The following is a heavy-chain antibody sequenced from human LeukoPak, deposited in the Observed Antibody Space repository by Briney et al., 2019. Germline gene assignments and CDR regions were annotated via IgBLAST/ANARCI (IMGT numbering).Heavy chain of an antibody. CDR1: GGSISSYY. Sequence: SETLSLTCTVSGGSISSYYWSWIRQPAGKGLEWIGRIYTSGSTNYNPSLKSRVTMSVDTSKNQFSLKLSSVTAADTAVYYCARDQRGRLLWFGELWVGFDPWGQGTLVTVSS. CDR2: IYTSGST. D-gene: IGHD3-10*01. CDR3: ARDQRGRLLWFGELWVGFDP. V-gene: IGHV4-4*07. J-gene: IGHJ5*02.